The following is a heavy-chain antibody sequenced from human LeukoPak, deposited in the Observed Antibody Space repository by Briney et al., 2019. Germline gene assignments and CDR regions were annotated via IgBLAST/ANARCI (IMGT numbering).Heavy chain of an antibody. CDR3: ARRGYSYGRAPEDYYYYYMDV. V-gene: IGHV4-34*01. Sequence: PSETLSLTCAVYGGSFSGYYWSWIRQPPGKGLEWIGEINHSGSTNYNPSLKSRVTISVDTSKNQFSLKLSSVTAADTAVYYCARRGYSYGRAPEDYYYYYMDVWGKGTTVTVSS. CDR1: GGSFSGYY. J-gene: IGHJ6*03. CDR2: INHSGST. D-gene: IGHD5-18*01.